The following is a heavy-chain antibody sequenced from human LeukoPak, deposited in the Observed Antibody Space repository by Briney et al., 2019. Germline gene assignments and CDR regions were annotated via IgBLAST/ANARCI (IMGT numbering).Heavy chain of an antibody. D-gene: IGHD6-19*01. Sequence: PGGSLRLSCAASGFTFSSYAMSWVRQAPGRGREWVSAISGSGGSTYYADSVKGRFTISRDNSKHTLYLQMTRLRAEDTAVYYCAKDVAVAGTSFDYWGQGTMVTVSS. J-gene: IGHJ4*02. CDR1: GFTFSSYA. V-gene: IGHV3-23*01. CDR3: AKDVAVAGTSFDY. CDR2: ISGSGGST.